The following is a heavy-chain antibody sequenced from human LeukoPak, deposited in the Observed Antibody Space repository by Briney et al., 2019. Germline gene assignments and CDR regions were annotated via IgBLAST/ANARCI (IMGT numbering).Heavy chain of an antibody. D-gene: IGHD4-17*01. CDR1: GFTFSAYA. Sequence: PGGSLRLSCAASGFTFSAYAMSWVRQAPGKGLKWVGFIRSKAFGGTTEYAASVKSRFTISREDSKSIAYLQMNSLKTDDTAVYYCTRGLEYGDYDFDYWGQGILVTVSS. CDR2: IRSKAFGGTT. V-gene: IGHV3-49*04. CDR3: TRGLEYGDYDFDY. J-gene: IGHJ4*02.